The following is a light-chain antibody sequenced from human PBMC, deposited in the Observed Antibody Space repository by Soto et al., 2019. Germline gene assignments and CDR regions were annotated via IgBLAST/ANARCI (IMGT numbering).Light chain of an antibody. CDR2: DAS. J-gene: IGKJ2*01. CDR1: EDITNY. CDR3: QQYDSLPYT. Sequence: DIQMTQSPSSLSASVGDRVTITCQASEDITNYLNWYQQKPWKVPKLLIYDASNLEVGVPSRFSGSGSGTDFTFTISSLQPEDIATYYCQQYDSLPYTFGQGTKLEIK. V-gene: IGKV1-33*01.